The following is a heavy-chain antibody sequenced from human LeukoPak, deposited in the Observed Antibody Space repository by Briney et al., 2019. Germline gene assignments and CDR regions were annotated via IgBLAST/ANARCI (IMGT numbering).Heavy chain of an antibody. D-gene: IGHD5-18*01. V-gene: IGHV5-51*01. CDR3: ARRGTAVVARYFDY. CDR2: IYPGDSDT. J-gene: IGHJ4*02. CDR1: GYSFTSYW. Sequence: GESLKISCKGSGYSFTSYWIAWVRQMPGKGLEWMGSIYPGDSDTRYSPSFQGQVTISADKSINTAYLQWSGLKASDTAMYYCARRGTAVVARYFDYWGQGTLVTVSS.